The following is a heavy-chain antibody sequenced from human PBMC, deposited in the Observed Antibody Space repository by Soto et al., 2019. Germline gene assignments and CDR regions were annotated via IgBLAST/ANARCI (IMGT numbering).Heavy chain of an antibody. J-gene: IGHJ3*02. CDR2: IYYSGST. Sequence: SETLSLTCTVSVGSISSYYWSWIRQPPGKGLEWIGYIYYSGSTNYNPSLKSRVTISVDTSKNQFSLKLSSVTAADTAVYYCARQPYYDFWSGYYTPEAFDIWGQGTMVTVSS. D-gene: IGHD3-3*01. CDR3: ARQPYYDFWSGYYTPEAFDI. V-gene: IGHV4-59*08. CDR1: VGSISSYY.